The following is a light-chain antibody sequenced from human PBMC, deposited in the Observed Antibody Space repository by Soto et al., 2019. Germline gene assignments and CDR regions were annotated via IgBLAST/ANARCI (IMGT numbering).Light chain of an antibody. Sequence: QSVLTQPPSVSGAPGQRVTISRTGSSSNIGAGYDVHWYQQLPGTAPKLLIYGNSNRPSGVPDRFSGSKSGTSASLPITGLQAEDEADYYCQSYDSSLSGSVFGGGTKLTVL. CDR2: GNS. V-gene: IGLV1-40*01. J-gene: IGLJ2*01. CDR1: SSNIGAGYD. CDR3: QSYDSSLSGSV.